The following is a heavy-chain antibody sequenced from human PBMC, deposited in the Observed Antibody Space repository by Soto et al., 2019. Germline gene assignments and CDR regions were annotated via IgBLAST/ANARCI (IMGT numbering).Heavy chain of an antibody. CDR3: AREGSRLTTVPHSPDYYYYYMDV. D-gene: IGHD4-4*01. CDR2: IIPILGIA. CDR1: GGTFSSYT. Sequence: ASVKVSCKASGGTFSSYTISWVRQAPGQGLEWMGRIIPILGIANYAQKFQGRVTITADKSTSTAYMELSSLRSEDTAVYYCAREGSRLTTVPHSPDYYYYYMDVWGKGTTVTVSS. J-gene: IGHJ6*03. V-gene: IGHV1-69*04.